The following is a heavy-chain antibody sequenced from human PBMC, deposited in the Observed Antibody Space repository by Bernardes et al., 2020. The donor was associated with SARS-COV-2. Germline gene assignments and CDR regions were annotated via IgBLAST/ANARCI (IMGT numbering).Heavy chain of an antibody. CDR3: ALSGRSDSSIAESNWFGP. J-gene: IGHJ5*02. D-gene: IGHD2-15*01. V-gene: IGHV2-5*01. CDR1: GFSLSTREVR. Sequence: SHHAPGKPTQTLTLTCTVSGFSLSTREVRVGWIRQPPGKALEWLALIYWKDEKLYNPSLKSRLTITKDTSKKQVVLTMTNMDPVDTATYYWALSGRSDSSIAESNWFGPWGHGTLVTVSS. CDR2: IYWKDEK.